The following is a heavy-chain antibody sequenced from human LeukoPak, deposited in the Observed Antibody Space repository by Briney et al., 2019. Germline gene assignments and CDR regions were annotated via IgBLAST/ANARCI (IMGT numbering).Heavy chain of an antibody. CDR2: ISWNSGSI. V-gene: IGHV3-9*01. J-gene: IGHJ4*02. Sequence: GGSLRLSCAASGFAFDDYAMHWVRQAPGKGLKWVSGISWNSGSIGYADSVKGRFTISRDNAKNSLYLQMNSLRAEDTALYYCAKDAGSLGFDYWGQGTLVTVSS. CDR3: AKDAGSLGFDY. CDR1: GFAFDDYA. D-gene: IGHD6-13*01.